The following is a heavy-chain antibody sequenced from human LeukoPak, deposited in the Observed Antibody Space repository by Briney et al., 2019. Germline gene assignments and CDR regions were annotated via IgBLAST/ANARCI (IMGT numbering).Heavy chain of an antibody. CDR1: GFTFSSYW. V-gene: IGHV3-7*03. J-gene: IGHJ6*02. D-gene: IGHD3-16*01. CDR3: ARGGGLDV. Sequence: GGSLRLSCAASGFTFSSYWMNWARQAPGKGREWVASINHNGNVNYYVDSVKGRFTISRDNAKNSLYLQIGNLRAEDTAVYFCARGGGLDVWGQGATVTVSS. CDR2: INHNGNVN.